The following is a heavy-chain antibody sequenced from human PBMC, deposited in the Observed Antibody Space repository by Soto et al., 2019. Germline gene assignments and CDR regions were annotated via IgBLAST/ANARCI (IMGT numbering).Heavy chain of an antibody. J-gene: IGHJ5*02. CDR1: GGSFSGYY. CDR2: INHSGST. D-gene: IGHD3-10*01. Sequence: QVQLQQWGAGLLKPSETLSLTCAVYGGSFSGYYWSWIRQPPGKGLEWIGEINHSGSTNYNPSLKSRVTISVDTSKNQFSLKLSSVTAADTAVYYCARGNMGWFDPWGQGTLVTVSS. CDR3: ARGNMGWFDP. V-gene: IGHV4-34*01.